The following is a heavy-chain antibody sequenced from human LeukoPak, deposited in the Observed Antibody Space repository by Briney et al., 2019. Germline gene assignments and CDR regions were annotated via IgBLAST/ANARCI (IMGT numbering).Heavy chain of an antibody. Sequence: ASVKVSCKASGSTFTGYYMHWVRQAPGQGLEWMGWINPNSGGTNYAQKFQGRVTMTRDTSISTAYMELSSLRSDDTAVYYCARDGGWGDGYNFDYWGQGTLVTVSS. CDR2: INPNSGGT. CDR3: ARDGGWGDGYNFDY. J-gene: IGHJ4*02. D-gene: IGHD5-24*01. V-gene: IGHV1-2*02. CDR1: GSTFTGYY.